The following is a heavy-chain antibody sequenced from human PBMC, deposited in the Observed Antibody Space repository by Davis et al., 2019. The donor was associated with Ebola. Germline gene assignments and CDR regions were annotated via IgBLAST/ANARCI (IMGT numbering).Heavy chain of an antibody. CDR1: GFTFSSYE. D-gene: IGHD6-13*01. CDR3: ARKLIAAAGIKGGYYYYGMDV. Sequence: GESLKISCAASGFTFSSYEMNWVRQAPGKGLEWVSYISSSGSTIYYADSVKGRFTISRDNAKNSLYLQMNSLRAEDTAVYYCARKLIAAAGIKGGYYYYGMDVWGQGTTVTVSS. J-gene: IGHJ6*02. V-gene: IGHV3-48*03. CDR2: ISSSGSTI.